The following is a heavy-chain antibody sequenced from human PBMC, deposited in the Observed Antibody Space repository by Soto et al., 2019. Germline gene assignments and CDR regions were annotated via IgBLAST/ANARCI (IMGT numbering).Heavy chain of an antibody. CDR1: GYTFSSYH. CDR2: ISAYNGNT. J-gene: IGHJ4*02. Sequence: QIQLVQSGAEVKKPGASVKVSCKASGYTFSSYHITWVRQAPGQGLEWMGWISAYNGNTNYAQNLQGRVTMTTDPSTSTAYRELRSLRSDDTAVYYCARYLPPVDYWGQGTLVTVSS. CDR3: ARYLPPVDY. V-gene: IGHV1-18*01.